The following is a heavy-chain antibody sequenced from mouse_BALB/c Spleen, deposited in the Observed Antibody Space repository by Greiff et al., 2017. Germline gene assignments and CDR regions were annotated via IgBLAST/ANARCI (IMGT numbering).Heavy chain of an antibody. V-gene: IGHV1-7*01. CDR1: GYTFTSYW. CDR2: INPSTGYT. D-gene: IGHD2-14*01. J-gene: IGHJ3*01. CDR3: TRLDYRYDPDWFAY. Sequence: VQLQQSGAELAKPGASVKLSCKASGYTFTSYWMHWVKQRPGQGLEWIGYINPSTGYTEYNQKFKDKATLTADKSSSTAYMQLSSLTSEDSAVYYCTRLDYRYDPDWFAYWGQGTLVTVSA.